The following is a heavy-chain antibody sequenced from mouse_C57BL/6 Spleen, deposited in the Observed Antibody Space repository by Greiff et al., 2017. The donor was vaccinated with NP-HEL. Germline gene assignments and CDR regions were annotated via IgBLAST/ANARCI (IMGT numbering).Heavy chain of an antibody. Sequence: VQLQQSGPELVKPGASVKMSCKASGYTFTNYNMHWVKQSHGKSLEWIGYINPNNGGTSYNQKFKGKASLTVNKSSSTAYMELRSLTSEDSAVYYCARGGVGPFAYWGQGTLVTVSA. J-gene: IGHJ3*01. D-gene: IGHD4-1*01. CDR2: INPNNGGT. CDR1: GYTFTNYN. V-gene: IGHV1-22*01. CDR3: ARGGVGPFAY.